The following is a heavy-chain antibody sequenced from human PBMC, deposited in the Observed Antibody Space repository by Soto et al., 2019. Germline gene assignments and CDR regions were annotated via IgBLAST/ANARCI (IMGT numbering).Heavy chain of an antibody. D-gene: IGHD3-16*02. Sequence: EVQLVESGGGLVQPGGSLSLSCAASGLTFGSFWMSWVGQPPGRGLEWVANIKQDGSEKYYVDSVKGRFTISRDNAKNSLYLQMNSLRAEDTAVYYCARGYDYIWGSYRDQLDYWGQGTLVTVSS. CDR2: IKQDGSEK. V-gene: IGHV3-7*04. CDR1: GLTFGSFW. CDR3: ARGYDYIWGSYRDQLDY. J-gene: IGHJ4*02.